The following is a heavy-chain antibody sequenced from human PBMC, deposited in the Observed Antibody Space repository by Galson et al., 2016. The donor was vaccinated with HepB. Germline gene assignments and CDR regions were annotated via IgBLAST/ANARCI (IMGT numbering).Heavy chain of an antibody. CDR1: EYTLTESS. Sequence: SCKVSEYTLTESSMHWVRQAPGKGLEWMGGFDPEGERIYAQRLQGRVTMTGDTSISTAYMELTSLTSEDTAIYYCARGSTLRLGECPAGGCHSDLWGQGTLVTVSS. D-gene: IGHD3-16*01. CDR3: ARGSTLRLGECPAGGCHSDL. CDR2: FDPEGER. V-gene: IGHV1-24*01. J-gene: IGHJ5*02.